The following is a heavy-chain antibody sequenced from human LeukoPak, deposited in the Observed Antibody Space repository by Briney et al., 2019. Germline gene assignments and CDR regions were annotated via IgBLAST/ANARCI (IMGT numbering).Heavy chain of an antibody. CDR1: GGTFSSYA. D-gene: IGHD2-2*01. V-gene: IGHV1-69*06. J-gene: IGHJ4*02. CDR3: ASFIVVVPAFTQPRKDYFDY. Sequence: ASVKVSCKASGGTFSSYAISWVRQAPGQGLEWMGGIIPIFGTAIYAQKFQGRVTITADKSTSTAYMELSSLRSEDTAVYYCASFIVVVPAFTQPRKDYFDYWGQGTLVTVSS. CDR2: IIPIFGTA.